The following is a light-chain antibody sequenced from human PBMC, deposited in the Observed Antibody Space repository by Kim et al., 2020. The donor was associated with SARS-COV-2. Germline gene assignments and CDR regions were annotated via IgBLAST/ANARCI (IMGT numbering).Light chain of an antibody. CDR1: SSNIGGNT. CDR3: AVCEDRLNGPV. V-gene: IGLV1-44*01. CDR2: SNN. Sequence: GQRFTISSSGGSSNIGGNTVNWYRQLPGTAPKLHIYSNNQRPSGVRDRFACSKSGTSDSLAISGLQSEDEADYYCAVCEDRLNGPVFGGGTQLTVL. J-gene: IGLJ3*02.